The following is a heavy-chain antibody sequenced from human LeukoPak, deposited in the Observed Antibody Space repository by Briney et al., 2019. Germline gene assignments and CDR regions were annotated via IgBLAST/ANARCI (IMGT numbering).Heavy chain of an antibody. CDR2: ISYDGSNK. D-gene: IGHD1-26*01. CDR1: GFTFSSYW. Sequence: PGGSLRLSCAASGFTFSSYWMHWVRQAPGKGLEWVAVISYDGSNKYYADSVKGRFTISRDNSKNTLYLQMNSLRAEDTAVYYCARELSPYQATLDYWGQGILVTVSS. J-gene: IGHJ4*02. V-gene: IGHV3-30-3*01. CDR3: ARELSPYQATLDY.